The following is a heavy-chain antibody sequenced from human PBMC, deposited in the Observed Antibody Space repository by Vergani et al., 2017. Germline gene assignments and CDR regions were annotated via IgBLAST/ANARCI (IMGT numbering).Heavy chain of an antibody. CDR1: GGSISSSSYY. CDR3: ARLHPSGYSSSWYEGGYFDY. V-gene: IGHV4-39*07. D-gene: IGHD6-13*01. J-gene: IGHJ4*02. CDR2: IYYSGST. Sequence: QLQLQESGPGLVKPSETLSLTCTVSGGSISSSSYYWGWIRQPPGKGLEWIGSIYYSGSTNYNPSLKSRVTISVDTSKNQFSLKLSSVTAADTAVYYCARLHPSGYSSSWYEGGYFDYWGQGTLVTVSS.